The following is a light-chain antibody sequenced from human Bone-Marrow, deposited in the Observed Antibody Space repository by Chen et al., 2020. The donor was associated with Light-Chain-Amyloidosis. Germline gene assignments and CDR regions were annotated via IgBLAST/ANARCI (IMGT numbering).Light chain of an antibody. V-gene: IGKV3-15*01. J-gene: IGKJ3*01. CDR1: QSVSSN. CDR2: GAS. Sequence: EIVMTQSPATLSVSPGERVTLSCRASQSVSSNLAWYQQKPGQAPRLLIFGASTRATGVPARFSGSGSGTEFTLTISSLQSEDFAVYFCQQYNDWPLFGPGTKVDIQ. CDR3: QQYNDWPL.